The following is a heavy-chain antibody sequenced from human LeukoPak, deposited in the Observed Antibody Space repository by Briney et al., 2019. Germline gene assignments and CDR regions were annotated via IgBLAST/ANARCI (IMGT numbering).Heavy chain of an antibody. J-gene: IGHJ4*02. CDR3: ARWGYYDSSGYYCNDY. CDR2: ISAYNGNT. D-gene: IGHD3-22*01. V-gene: IGHV1-18*01. Sequence: ASVKVSCKASGYTFTSYGISWVRQAPGQGLEWMGWISAYNGNTNYAQKLQGRVTMTTDTSTSTAYVELRSLRSDDTAVYYCARWGYYDSSGYYCNDYWGQGTLVTVSS. CDR1: GYTFTSYG.